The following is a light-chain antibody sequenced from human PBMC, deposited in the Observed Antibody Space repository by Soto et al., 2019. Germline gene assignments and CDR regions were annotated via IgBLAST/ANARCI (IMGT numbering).Light chain of an antibody. CDR2: DNY. V-gene: IGLV1-51*01. CDR1: SSNIGNNY. J-gene: IGLJ2*01. CDR3: ATWDSSLSAVV. Sequence: QTVVTQPPSVSATPGQKVTISCSGSSSNIGNNYVSWYRQLPGTAPQLLIYDNYKRPSGIPDRFSGSKSGTSATLGITGLQTGDEADYYCATWDSSLSAVVVVGGTKLTVL.